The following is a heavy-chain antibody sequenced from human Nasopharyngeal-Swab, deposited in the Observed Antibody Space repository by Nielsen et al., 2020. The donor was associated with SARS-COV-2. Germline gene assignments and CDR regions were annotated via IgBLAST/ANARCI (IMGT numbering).Heavy chain of an antibody. CDR1: GFIFSTYR. Sequence: GGSLRLSCATSGFIFSTYRMHWVRQAPGKGLECVSSISSTNNYIYYADSVKGRFTISRDNAKSSLYLQMNSLRAEDTAVYYCASSGYSSGCNLWGRGTLVTVSS. V-gene: IGHV3-21*01. D-gene: IGHD6-19*01. CDR3: ASSGYSSGCNL. J-gene: IGHJ2*01. CDR2: ISSTNNYI.